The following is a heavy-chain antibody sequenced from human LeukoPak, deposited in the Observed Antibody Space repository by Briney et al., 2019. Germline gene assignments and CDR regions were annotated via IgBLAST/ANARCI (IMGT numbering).Heavy chain of an antibody. V-gene: IGHV1-8*03. Sequence: ASVKVSCKTSGYTFTDHYIHWVRQAPGQGLEWMGWMNPNSGNTGYAQKFQGRVTITRNTSISTAYMELSSLRSEDTAVYYCARGAFHLMDVWGKGTTVTVSS. J-gene: IGHJ6*04. CDR1: GYTFTDHY. CDR2: MNPNSGNT. CDR3: ARGAFHLMDV.